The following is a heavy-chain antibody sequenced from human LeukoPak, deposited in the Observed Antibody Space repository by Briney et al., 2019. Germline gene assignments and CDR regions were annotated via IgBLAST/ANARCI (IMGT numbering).Heavy chain of an antibody. CDR1: GGPISSGSYY. D-gene: IGHD6-19*01. Sequence: SQTLSLTCTVSGGPISSGSYYWSWIRQPAGKGLEWIGRIYTSGSTNYNPSLKSRVTISVDTSKNQFSLKLSSVTAADTAVYCCAREHYSSGLFDSWGQGTLVTVSS. CDR3: AREHYSSGLFDS. CDR2: IYTSGST. V-gene: IGHV4-61*02. J-gene: IGHJ4*02.